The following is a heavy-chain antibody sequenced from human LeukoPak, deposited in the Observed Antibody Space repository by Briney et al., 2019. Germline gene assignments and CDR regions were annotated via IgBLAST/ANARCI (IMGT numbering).Heavy chain of an antibody. CDR2: VSHDGSTK. Sequence: GGSLRLSCAASGFSFSTYAMHWVRQAPGMGPEWVAVVSHDGSTKYYTNSVRGRFTISRDNSKNTFFLQLNGLRTGGTAVYYCARAIMGTENLDYWGQGTLVTVSS. D-gene: IGHD5-18*01. CDR3: ARAIMGTENLDY. J-gene: IGHJ4*02. V-gene: IGHV3-30*10. CDR1: GFSFSTYA.